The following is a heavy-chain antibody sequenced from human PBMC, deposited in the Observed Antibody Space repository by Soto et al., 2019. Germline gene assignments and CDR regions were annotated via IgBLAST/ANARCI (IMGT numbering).Heavy chain of an antibody. CDR3: ARGIVVVVAATPPSAFDI. CDR2: INHSGST. J-gene: IGHJ3*02. CDR1: GGSFSGYY. D-gene: IGHD2-15*01. V-gene: IGHV4-34*01. Sequence: PSETLSLTCAVYGGSFSGYYWSGIRQPPGKGLEWIGEINHSGSTNYNPSLKSRVTISVDTSKNQFSLKLSSVTAADTAVYYCARGIVVVVAATPPSAFDIWGQGTMVTVSS.